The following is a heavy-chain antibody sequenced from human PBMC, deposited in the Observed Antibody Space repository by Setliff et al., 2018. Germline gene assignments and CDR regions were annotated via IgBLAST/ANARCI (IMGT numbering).Heavy chain of an antibody. Sequence: SETLSLTCAVSGYSISSGYYWGWIRQPPGKGLEWIGSIYHSGSTYYNPSLKSRVTISVDTSKNQFSLKLSAVTAADTAVYYCARQPEGGYYDSSGYYGMAPYYFDYWGQGTLVTVSS. V-gene: IGHV4-38-2*01. CDR2: IYHSGST. CDR1: GYSISSGYY. J-gene: IGHJ4*02. D-gene: IGHD3-22*01. CDR3: ARQPEGGYYDSSGYYGMAPYYFDY.